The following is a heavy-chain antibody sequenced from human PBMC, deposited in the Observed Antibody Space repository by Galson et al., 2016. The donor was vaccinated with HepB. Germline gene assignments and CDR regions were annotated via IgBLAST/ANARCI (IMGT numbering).Heavy chain of an antibody. CDR1: GGTFTSYA. J-gene: IGHJ1*01. D-gene: IGHD3-10*01. V-gene: IGHV1-69*13. CDR3: ATDSGRSPRGYFPH. CDR2: IIPIFGTA. Sequence: SVKVSCKASGGTFTSYAFIWVRQAPGQGLEWMGMIIPIFGTANYPQKFQGRVTITADEPTSTAYMELSSLRSEDTAVYYCATDSGRSPRGYFPHWGQGTLVTVSS.